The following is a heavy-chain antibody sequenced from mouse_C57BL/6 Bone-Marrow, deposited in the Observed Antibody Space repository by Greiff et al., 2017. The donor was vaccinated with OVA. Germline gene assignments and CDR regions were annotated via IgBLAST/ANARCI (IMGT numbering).Heavy chain of an antibody. Sequence: VQLQQSGAELVRPGASVKLSCTASGFNIKDDYMHWVKQRPEQGLEWIGWIDPENGDTEYASKFQGKATITADTSSNTAYLQLSSLTSEDTAVYYCTPITTVVARRFAYWGQGTLVTVSA. CDR1: GFNIKDDY. J-gene: IGHJ3*01. V-gene: IGHV14-4*01. D-gene: IGHD1-1*01. CDR2: IDPENGDT. CDR3: TPITTVVARRFAY.